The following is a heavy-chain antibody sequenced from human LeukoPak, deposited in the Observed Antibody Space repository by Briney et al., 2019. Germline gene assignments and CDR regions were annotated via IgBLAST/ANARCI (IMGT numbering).Heavy chain of an antibody. V-gene: IGHV3-33*01. J-gene: IGHJ4*02. D-gene: IGHD3-22*01. CDR1: RFSFSSYG. CDR3: VRRGKGTYDFDY. CDR2: IWSDGSDK. Sequence: ALRLSCAASRFSFSSYGMHWVRQAPGKGLEWVAVIWSDGSDKYYADSVKGRFTISRDNSMNTLYLQMNTLRVEDTAVYYCVRRGKGTYDFDYWGQGTLVTVSS.